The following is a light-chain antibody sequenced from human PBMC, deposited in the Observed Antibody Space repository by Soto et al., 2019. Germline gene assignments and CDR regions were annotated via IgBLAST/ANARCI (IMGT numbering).Light chain of an antibody. Sequence: QSALTQPPSVSGSPGQSVAISCTGTSSDVGGYNRVSWYQQPPGKAPKLLIYDVSNRPSGGSTRFSGSKSGNTASLTISGLQAEDEAGYYCTSYASSSAYVFGPGTKVTVL. CDR2: DVS. CDR1: SSDVGGYNR. CDR3: TSYASSSAYV. V-gene: IGLV2-18*02. J-gene: IGLJ1*01.